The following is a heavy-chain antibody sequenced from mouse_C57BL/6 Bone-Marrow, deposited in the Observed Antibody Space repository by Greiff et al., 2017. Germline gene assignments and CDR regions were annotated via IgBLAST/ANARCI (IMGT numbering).Heavy chain of an antibody. Sequence: VQLKQSGAELVRPGASVKLSCTASGFNIKDDYMHWVKQRPEQGLEWIGWIDPENGDPEYASKFQGKATITADTSSNTAYLQLSSLTSEDTAVYYCTRLNYYGSRNWYFDVWGTGTTVTVSS. CDR3: TRLNYYGSRNWYFDV. CDR1: GFNIKDDY. CDR2: IDPENGDP. J-gene: IGHJ1*03. V-gene: IGHV14-4*01. D-gene: IGHD1-1*01.